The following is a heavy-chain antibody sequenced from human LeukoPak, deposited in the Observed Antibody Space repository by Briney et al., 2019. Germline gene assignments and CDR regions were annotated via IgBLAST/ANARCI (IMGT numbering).Heavy chain of an antibody. D-gene: IGHD4-17*01. J-gene: IGHJ4*02. Sequence: SETRSLTCAVYGGSFSGYYWSWIRQPPGKGLEWIGEINHSGSTNYNPSLKSRVTISVDTSKNQFSLKLSSVTAADTAVYYCARRLGVDYGDYYFDYWGQGTLVTVSS. V-gene: IGHV4-34*01. CDR1: GGSFSGYY. CDR3: ARRLGVDYGDYYFDY. CDR2: INHSGST.